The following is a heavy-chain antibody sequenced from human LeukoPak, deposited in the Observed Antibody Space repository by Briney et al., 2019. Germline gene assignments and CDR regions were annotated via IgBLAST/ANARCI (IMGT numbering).Heavy chain of an antibody. J-gene: IGHJ6*02. Sequence: SETLSLTCAVSGGSISSSNWWSWVRQPPGQGLEWIGEIYHSGSTNYNPSLKSRVTISVDKSKNQFSLKLSSVTAADTAVYYCARRPTTVTTNYYGMDVWGQGTTVTVSS. CDR2: IYHSGST. D-gene: IGHD4-17*01. CDR1: GGSISSSNW. CDR3: ARRPTTVTTNYYGMDV. V-gene: IGHV4-4*02.